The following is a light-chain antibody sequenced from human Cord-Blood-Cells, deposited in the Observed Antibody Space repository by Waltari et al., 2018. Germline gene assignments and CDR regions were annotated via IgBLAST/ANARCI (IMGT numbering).Light chain of an antibody. CDR3: QQYYSTPWT. Sequence: DIVMTQSPDSLAVSLGERATINCKSSQSVLYSSNNKKYLDWYQQKPGQPPKLLIYWASTRESGVPDRFSGSGSGTDFTLTISSLQAEDVAVYYCQQYYSTPWTFGQGTKVEIK. CDR1: QSVLYSSNNKKY. V-gene: IGKV4-1*01. CDR2: WAS. J-gene: IGKJ1*01.